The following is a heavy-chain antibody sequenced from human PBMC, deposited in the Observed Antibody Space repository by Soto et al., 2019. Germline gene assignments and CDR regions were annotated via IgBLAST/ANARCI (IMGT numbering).Heavy chain of an antibody. J-gene: IGHJ6*02. D-gene: IGHD2-2*01. V-gene: IGHV3-30*03. Sequence: VGSLRLSCAASGFTFSSYGMHWVRQAPGKGLEWVAVISYDGSNKYYADSVKGRFTISRDNSKNTLYLQMNSLRAEDTAVYYCATGGLPADYYYGMDVWGQGTTVTVSS. CDR1: GFTFSSYG. CDR2: ISYDGSNK. CDR3: ATGGLPADYYYGMDV.